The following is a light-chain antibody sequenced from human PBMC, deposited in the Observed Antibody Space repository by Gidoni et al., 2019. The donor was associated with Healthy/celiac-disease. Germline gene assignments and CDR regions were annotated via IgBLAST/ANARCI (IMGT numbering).Light chain of an antibody. CDR2: AAS. CDR3: QQYYRYPRT. J-gene: IGKJ1*01. Sequence: AIRLTQSPSSFSASTGDRVTITCRASQGISSYLAWYQQKPGKAPKRLIYAASTLQSGVPSRFSGSGSGTDFTLTISCLQSEDFATYYCQQYYRYPRTFGQGTKVEIK. CDR1: QGISSY. V-gene: IGKV1-8*01.